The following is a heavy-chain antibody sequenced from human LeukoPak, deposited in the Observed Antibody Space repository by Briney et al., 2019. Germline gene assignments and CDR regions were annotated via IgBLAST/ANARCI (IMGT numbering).Heavy chain of an antibody. D-gene: IGHD2-2*01. J-gene: IGHJ3*02. CDR2: IYVDGIEK. V-gene: IGHV3-7*01. Sequence: GGSLRLSCAASGFTFGTSWMSWVRQAPGKGPEWLANIYVDGIEKYYVDSVKGRNTISRDNAKNSLYLQMDSLRVEDTAVYYCARTVVEVRAASDVFDIWGQGTMVTVSS. CDR1: GFTFGTSW. CDR3: ARTVVEVRAASDVFDI.